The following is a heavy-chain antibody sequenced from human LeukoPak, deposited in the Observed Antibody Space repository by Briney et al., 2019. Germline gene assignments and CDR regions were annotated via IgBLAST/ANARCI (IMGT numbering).Heavy chain of an antibody. CDR3: ARDNHRSQTFDY. CDR1: GFTFSSYG. J-gene: IGHJ4*02. Sequence: GGSLRLSCAASGFTFSSYGMHWVRQAPVKGLGWVAVIWYDGSNKYYADSVKGRFTISRDNSKNTLYLQMNSLRAEDTAVYYCARDNHRSQTFDYWGQGTLVTVSS. V-gene: IGHV3-33*01. CDR2: IWYDGSNK.